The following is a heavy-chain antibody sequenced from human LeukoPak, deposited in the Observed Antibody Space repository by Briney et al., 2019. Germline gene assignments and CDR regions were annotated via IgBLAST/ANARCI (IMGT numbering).Heavy chain of an antibody. CDR3: AGRYLYYYYYYMDI. D-gene: IGHD2-2*02. Sequence: SETLSLICAVYGGSFSGYFWNWIRQSPGKGLEWIGEVNHTGSTNYNPSLKSRVIISVDTSKNQFSLKLTSMTAADTAVYYCAGRYLYYYYYYMDIWGKGTTVAVSS. CDR2: VNHTGST. J-gene: IGHJ6*03. CDR1: GGSFSGYF. V-gene: IGHV4-34*01.